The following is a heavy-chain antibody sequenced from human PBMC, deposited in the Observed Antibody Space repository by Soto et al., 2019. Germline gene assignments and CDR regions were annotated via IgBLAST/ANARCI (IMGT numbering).Heavy chain of an antibody. Sequence: SETLSLTCAVYGGSFSGYYWSWIRQPPGKGLEWIGEINHSGSTNYNPSLKSRVTISVDTSKNQFSLKLSSVTAADTAVYYCARLNYDSSGYYYNWFDPWGQGTLVTVSS. D-gene: IGHD3-22*01. V-gene: IGHV4-34*01. CDR3: ARLNYDSSGYYYNWFDP. J-gene: IGHJ5*02. CDR1: GGSFSGYY. CDR2: INHSGST.